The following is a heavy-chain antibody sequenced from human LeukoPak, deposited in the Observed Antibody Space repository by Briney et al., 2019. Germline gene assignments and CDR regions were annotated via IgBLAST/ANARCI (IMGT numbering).Heavy chain of an antibody. CDR2: IYTSGST. D-gene: IGHD3-22*01. J-gene: IGHJ3*02. V-gene: IGHV4-4*07. Sequence: PSETLSLTCTVSGGSISSYYWSWLRQPAGKGLEWVGRIYTSGSTNYNPSLKSRVTMSVDTSKNQFSLKLSSVTAADTAVYYCARDPEYYYDSSGHIGAFDIWGQGTMVTVSS. CDR1: GGSISSYY. CDR3: ARDPEYYYDSSGHIGAFDI.